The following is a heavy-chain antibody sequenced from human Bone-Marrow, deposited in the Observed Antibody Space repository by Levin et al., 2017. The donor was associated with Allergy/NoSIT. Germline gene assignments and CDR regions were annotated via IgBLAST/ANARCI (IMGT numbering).Heavy chain of an antibody. J-gene: IGHJ4*02. Sequence: GGSLRLSCVVSGFTVSNNQMNWVRQAPGKGLEWVSVIYSGGSTYYADSVRGRVTVSRDSAENTVYLQMNSLRAEDTALYYCARFDYNSVISYWGQGTLVTVSS. D-gene: IGHD2-21*01. CDR2: IYSGGST. V-gene: IGHV3-53*01. CDR1: GFTVSNNQ. CDR3: ARFDYNSVISY.